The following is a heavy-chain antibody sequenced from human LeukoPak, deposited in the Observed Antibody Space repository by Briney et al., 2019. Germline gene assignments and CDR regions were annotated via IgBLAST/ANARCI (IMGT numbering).Heavy chain of an antibody. CDR2: ISAYNGHT. V-gene: IGHV1-18*01. J-gene: IGHJ6*02. CDR3: ARYSRRSGNGMDV. D-gene: IGHD3-10*01. Sequence: ASVKVSCKSSGYTFTSFGISWVRQAPGQGLEWMGWISAYNGHTNYARKFQGRVTMTTDTSTSTAYMELRSLRSDDTAVYYCARYSRRSGNGMDVWGQGTTVTVSS. CDR1: GYTFTSFG.